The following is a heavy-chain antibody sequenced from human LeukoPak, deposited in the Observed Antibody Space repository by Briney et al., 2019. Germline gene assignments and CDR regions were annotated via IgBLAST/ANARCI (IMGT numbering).Heavy chain of an antibody. CDR1: GYTFTGYY. V-gene: IGHV1-2*02. Sequence: GASVKVSCKTSGYTFTGYYMHWVRQAPGQGLEWMGWINPNSGGTNYAQKFQGRVTMTRDTSISTAYMELSRLRSDDTAVYYCAPTTPRFPFYFDYWGQGTLVTVSS. D-gene: IGHD4-11*01. CDR3: APTTPRFPFYFDY. J-gene: IGHJ4*02. CDR2: INPNSGGT.